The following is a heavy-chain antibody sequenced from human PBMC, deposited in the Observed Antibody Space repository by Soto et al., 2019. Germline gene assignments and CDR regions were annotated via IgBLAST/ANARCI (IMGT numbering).Heavy chain of an antibody. D-gene: IGHD6-19*01. J-gene: IGHJ4*02. CDR1: GLSISSYY. CDR2: IYYSGST. CDR3: ARGGWKLFDY. V-gene: IGHV4-59*01. Sequence: PSATLSLTCTVAGLSISSYYWSWIRQPPGKGLEWIGYIYYSGSTNYNPSLKSRVTISVDTSKNQFSLKLSSVTAADTAVYYCARGGWKLFDYWGQGTLVTVS.